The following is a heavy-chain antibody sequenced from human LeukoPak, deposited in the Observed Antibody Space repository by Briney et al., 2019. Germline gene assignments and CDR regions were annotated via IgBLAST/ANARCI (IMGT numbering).Heavy chain of an antibody. CDR2: ISYDGGNK. Sequence: PGRSLRLSCAASGFTFSSYGMHWVRQAPGKGLEWVAVISYDGGNKYYADSVKGRFTISRDNSKNTLYLQMNSLRAEDTAVYYCAKEGSGYDWDHDAFDIWGQGTMVTVSS. J-gene: IGHJ3*02. V-gene: IGHV3-30*18. CDR3: AKEGSGYDWDHDAFDI. D-gene: IGHD5-12*01. CDR1: GFTFSSYG.